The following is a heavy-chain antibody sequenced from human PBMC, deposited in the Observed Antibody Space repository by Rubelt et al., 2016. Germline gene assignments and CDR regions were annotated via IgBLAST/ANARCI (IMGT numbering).Heavy chain of an antibody. Sequence: QVQLVQSGAEVKKPGASVKVSCKASGYIFTRYGISWVRQAPGQGLEWMGWISAYNGNTKYTQNLQGRVTMTTDTSTSTAYMELRGLRSEDAAVYCDARVGSGGGVYAMDVGGQGTTVIVSS. D-gene: IGHD2-15*01. CDR1: GYIFTRYG. CDR3: ARVGSGGGVYAMDV. V-gene: IGHV1-18*01. J-gene: IGHJ6*02. CDR2: ISAYNGNT.